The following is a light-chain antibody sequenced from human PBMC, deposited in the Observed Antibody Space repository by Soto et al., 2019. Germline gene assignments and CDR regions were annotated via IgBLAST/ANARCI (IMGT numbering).Light chain of an antibody. Sequence: DVVMTQSPLSLPVTLGQPASISCRSNQSLVHSDGIAYFSWFQQRPGRSPRRLIYKVSNRDSGVPARFSGSGSGTDFALKISRVEAEDVGVYYCMQATHSPWAFGQGTKVEIK. J-gene: IGKJ1*01. CDR3: MQATHSPWA. CDR1: QSLVHSDGIAY. CDR2: KVS. V-gene: IGKV2-30*02.